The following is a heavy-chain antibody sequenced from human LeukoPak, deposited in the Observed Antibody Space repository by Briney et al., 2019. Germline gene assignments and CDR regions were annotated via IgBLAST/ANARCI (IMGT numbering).Heavy chain of an antibody. D-gene: IGHD1-26*01. Sequence: SQTLSLTCTVSGSSISSGGYYCSWIRQHPAKGLEWIGYIYYSGSTYYNPALKSRVTISVDTSKNQFSLKLSSVTAADTAVYYCAREGPYSGSYDYWGQGTLVTVSS. CDR2: IYYSGST. V-gene: IGHV4-31*03. CDR3: AREGPYSGSYDY. J-gene: IGHJ4*02. CDR1: GSSISSGGYY.